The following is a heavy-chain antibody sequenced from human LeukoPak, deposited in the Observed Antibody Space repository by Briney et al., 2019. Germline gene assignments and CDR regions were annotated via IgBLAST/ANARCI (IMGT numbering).Heavy chain of an antibody. CDR3: ARTREGVWGSYSP. D-gene: IGHD3-16*01. V-gene: IGHV1-2*02. Sequence: ASVKVSCKASGYSFTDYYIHWVRLAPGQGLEWMGWINPKSGGTHYAQKLQGRVSMTRDTSINTIHLELSSLKTNDTAVYYCARTREGVWGSYSPWGQGTLVTVSS. J-gene: IGHJ4*02. CDR2: INPKSGGT. CDR1: GYSFTDYY.